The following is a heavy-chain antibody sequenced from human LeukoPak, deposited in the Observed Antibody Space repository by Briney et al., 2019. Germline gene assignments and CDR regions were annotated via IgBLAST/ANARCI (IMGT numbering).Heavy chain of an antibody. CDR1: GYTFTGYY. D-gene: IGHD3-3*01. V-gene: IGHV1-2*02. Sequence: ASVKVSCKASGYTFTGYYMHWVRQAPGQGLEWMGCINPNSGGTNYAQKFQGRVTMTRDTSISTAYMELSRLRSDDTAVYYCARSTIFGDWFDPWGQGTLVTVSS. J-gene: IGHJ5*02. CDR2: INPNSGGT. CDR3: ARSTIFGDWFDP.